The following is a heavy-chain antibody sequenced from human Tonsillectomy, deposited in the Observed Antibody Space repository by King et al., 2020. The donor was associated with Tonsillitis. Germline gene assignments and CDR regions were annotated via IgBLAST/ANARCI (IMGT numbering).Heavy chain of an antibody. Sequence: VQLQQSGPGLLKPSQTLSLTCAISGDSVSSNSAAWNWIRQSPSRGLEWLGRTYYRSKWYNDYATSVESRITINADTSKNQFSLQLNSVTPEDTAVYYCASTPGNYDDYHYGMDVWGQGTTVPVSS. J-gene: IGHJ6*02. V-gene: IGHV6-1*01. CDR3: ASTPGNYDDYHYGMDV. CDR2: TYYRSKWYN. D-gene: IGHD1-7*01. CDR1: GDSVSSNSAA.